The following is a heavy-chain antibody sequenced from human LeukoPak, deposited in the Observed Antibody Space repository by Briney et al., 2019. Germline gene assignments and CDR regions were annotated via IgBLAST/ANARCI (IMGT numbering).Heavy chain of an antibody. CDR1: GYTFTNYD. Sequence: ASVKVSCKASGYTFTNYDVNWVRQATGQGLEWMGWMNPTSGKAGFAQKFQGRVAMTEDTSTDTAYMELSSLRSEDTAVYYCATMNRWGVVVAATGGYWGQGTLVTVSS. CDR3: ATMNRWGVVVAATGGY. V-gene: IGHV1-8*01. D-gene: IGHD2-15*01. CDR2: MNPTSGKA. J-gene: IGHJ4*02.